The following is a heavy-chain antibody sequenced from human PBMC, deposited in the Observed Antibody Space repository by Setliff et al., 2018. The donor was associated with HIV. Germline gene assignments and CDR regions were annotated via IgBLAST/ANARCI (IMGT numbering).Heavy chain of an antibody. V-gene: IGHV4-59*01. CDR3: ARFPLLHKNAFDI. CDR2: IYYSGST. D-gene: IGHD2-15*01. CDR1: GGSISSNY. J-gene: IGHJ3*02. Sequence: ASETLSLTCTVSGGSISSNYWSWMRQPPGKGLEWIGHIYYSGSTNCNPSLKSRVTISVDTSRNQFSLNLSSVTAADTAVYYCARFPLLHKNAFDIWGQGTMVTVSS.